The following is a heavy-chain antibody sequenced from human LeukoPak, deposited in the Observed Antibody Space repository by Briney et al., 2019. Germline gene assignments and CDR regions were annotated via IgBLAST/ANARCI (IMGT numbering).Heavy chain of an antibody. V-gene: IGHV3-74*01. CDR3: AKVSNYYGSGSYPDY. D-gene: IGHD3-10*01. J-gene: IGHJ4*02. CDR2: INTDGSST. CDR1: GFTFSSYW. Sequence: PGGSLRLSCAASGFTFSSYWMHWVRQAPGKGLVWVSRINTDGSSTSYADSVKGRFTISRDNAKNTLYLQMNSLRAEDTAVYYCAKVSNYYGSGSYPDYWGQGTLVTVSS.